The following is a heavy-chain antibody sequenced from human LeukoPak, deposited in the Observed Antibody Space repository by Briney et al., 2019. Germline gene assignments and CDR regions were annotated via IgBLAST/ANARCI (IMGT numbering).Heavy chain of an antibody. CDR1: GYSISSGYY. CDR3: ARVGGGSDPYYAMDV. J-gene: IGHJ6*02. V-gene: IGHV4-38-2*02. Sequence: SETLSLTCTVSGYSISSGYYWGWIRQPPGKGLELIGSIIHSGGTYYNPSLKSRVTISVDTSKNRFSLKLNSVNPEDTAVYYCARVGGGSDPYYAMDVWGRGTTVTVSS. CDR2: IIHSGGT. D-gene: IGHD2-15*01.